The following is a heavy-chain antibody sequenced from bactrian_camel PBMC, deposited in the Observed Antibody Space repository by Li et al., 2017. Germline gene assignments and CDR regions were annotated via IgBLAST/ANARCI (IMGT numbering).Heavy chain of an antibody. CDR1: GYTYNRNC. D-gene: IGHD5*01. J-gene: IGHJ4*01. Sequence: HVQLVESGGGSVQAGGSLRLSCAASGYTYNRNCMAWFRQAPGKEREGVARIATGSGNTYYADSVKGRFTISQDNANNTLHLHMNNLKAEDTGMYYCAAQFSRRLGGTWGPILLSNEYDYWGQGTQVTVS. V-gene: IGHV3S1*01. CDR3: AAQFSRRLGGTWGPILLSNEYDY. CDR2: IATGSGNT.